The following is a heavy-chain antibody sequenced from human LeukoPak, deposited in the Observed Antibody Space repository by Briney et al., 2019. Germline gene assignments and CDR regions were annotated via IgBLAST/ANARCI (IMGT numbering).Heavy chain of an antibody. CDR2: IHYTGGT. J-gene: IGHJ4*02. CDR3: ARGNILSGYCFDF. CDR1: GGSISGYY. V-gene: IGHV4-34*01. Sequence: PSETLSLTCAVYGGSISGYYWSWIRQPPGKGLEWVGEIHYTGGTSYNPSLKSRATISIDTSKNQLSLKLSSVTAADTAVYYCARGNILSGYCFDFWGQGALVTISS. D-gene: IGHD3-9*01.